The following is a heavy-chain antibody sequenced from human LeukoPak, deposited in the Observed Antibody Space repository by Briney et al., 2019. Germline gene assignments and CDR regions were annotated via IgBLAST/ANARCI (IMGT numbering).Heavy chain of an antibody. J-gene: IGHJ4*02. V-gene: IGHV1-18*04. D-gene: IGHD6-6*01. CDR1: GYSFASYG. CDR3: ARASRGEQLVRSFDY. CDR2: ISVYNGYT. Sequence: ASVKVSCKASGYSFASYGVNWVRQAPGQGLEWMGWISVYNGYTHYAQKLQGRVTMTTDTSTSTAYMELRSLRSDDTAVYYCARASRGEQLVRSFDYWGQGTLVTVSS.